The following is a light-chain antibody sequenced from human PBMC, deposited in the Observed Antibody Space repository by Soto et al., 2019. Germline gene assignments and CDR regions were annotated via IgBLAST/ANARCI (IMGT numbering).Light chain of an antibody. CDR1: SSDFGTYSF. J-gene: IGLJ1*01. Sequence: QSVLSQPASVSGAPGQSITISCTGTSSDFGTYSFFSWYQHHPGKAPKLIIYEVSNRPSGVSNRFSGSKSGNTASLTISGLQAEDEADYYCSSYTSSSTHVFGTGTKVTVL. CDR2: EVS. CDR3: SSYTSSSTHV. V-gene: IGLV2-14*02.